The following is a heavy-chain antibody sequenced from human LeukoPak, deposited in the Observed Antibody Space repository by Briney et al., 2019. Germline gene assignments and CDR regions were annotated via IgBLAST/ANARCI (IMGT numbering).Heavy chain of an antibody. Sequence: SETLSLTCTVSGGSISSGDYYWSWIRQPPGKGLEWIAYMYYSGSTYYNPSLKSRVTMSADTSKKQLSLKLSSVTAADTAVYYCARPYYSDSRIDPWGQGILVTVSS. D-gene: IGHD3-22*01. V-gene: IGHV4-30-4*01. CDR1: GGSISSGDYY. CDR3: ARPYYSDSRIDP. J-gene: IGHJ5*02. CDR2: MYYSGST.